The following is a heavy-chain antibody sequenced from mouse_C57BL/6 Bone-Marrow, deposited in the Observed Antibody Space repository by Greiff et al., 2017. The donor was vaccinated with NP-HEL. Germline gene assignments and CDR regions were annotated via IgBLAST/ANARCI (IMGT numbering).Heavy chain of an antibody. V-gene: IGHV5-4*01. CDR2: ISDGGSYT. Sequence: DVHLVESGGGLVKPGGSLKLSCAASGFTFSSYAMSWVRQTPEKRLEWVATISDGGSYTYYPDNVKGRFTISRDNAKNNLYLQMSHLKSEDTAMYDCARVRDGTPINYAMDYWGQGTSVTVSS. CDR1: GFTFSSYA. J-gene: IGHJ4*01. D-gene: IGHD2-1*01. CDR3: ARVRDGTPINYAMDY.